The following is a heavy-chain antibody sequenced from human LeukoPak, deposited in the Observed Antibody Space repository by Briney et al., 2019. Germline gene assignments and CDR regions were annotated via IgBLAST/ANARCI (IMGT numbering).Heavy chain of an antibody. CDR2: IYHSGST. CDR3: ARAYYANDYYDY. J-gene: IGHJ4*02. V-gene: IGHV4-4*02. Sequence: SETLSLTCTVSGGSISSSNWWSWVRQPPGKGLEWIGEIYHSGSTNYNPSLKSRVTISVDTSKNQFSLKLSSVTAADTAVYYCARAYYANDYYDYWGQGTLVTVSS. CDR1: GGSISSSNW. D-gene: IGHD3-16*01.